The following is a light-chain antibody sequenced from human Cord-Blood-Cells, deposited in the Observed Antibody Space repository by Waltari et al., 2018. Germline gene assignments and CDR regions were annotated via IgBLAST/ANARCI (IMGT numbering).Light chain of an antibody. CDR1: LSVSSSY. V-gene: IGKV3-20*01. CDR3: QQYGSSPPFT. Sequence: EIVLTQSPGYLSLSPGARATPSCRASLSVSSSYLAWYQQKPGQAPRLLIYGASSRATGIPDRFSGSGSGTDFTLTISRLEPEDFAVYYCQQYGSSPPFTFGPGTKVDIK. CDR2: GAS. J-gene: IGKJ3*01.